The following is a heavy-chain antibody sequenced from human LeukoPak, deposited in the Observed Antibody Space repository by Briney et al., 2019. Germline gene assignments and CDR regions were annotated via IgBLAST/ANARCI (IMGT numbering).Heavy chain of an antibody. V-gene: IGHV4-39*07. CDR2: INHSGST. CDR1: GGSISSNHYY. Sequence: SETLSLTCTVSGGSISSNHYYWGWIRQPPGKGLEWIGEINHSGSTNYNPSLKSRVTISVDTSKNQFSLKLSSVTAADTAVYYCARAWDTDAFDIWGQGTMVTVSS. CDR3: ARAWDTDAFDI. J-gene: IGHJ3*02. D-gene: IGHD5-18*01.